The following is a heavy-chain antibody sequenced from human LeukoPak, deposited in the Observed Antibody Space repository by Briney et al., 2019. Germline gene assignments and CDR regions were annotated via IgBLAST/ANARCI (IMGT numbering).Heavy chain of an antibody. CDR2: IYYSGST. V-gene: IGHV4-61*01. CDR3: ARGILGYSYGYDY. J-gene: IGHJ4*02. D-gene: IGHD5-18*01. Sequence: SETLSLTCSVSGYSISSAYYWSWIRQPPGKGLEWIGYIYYSGSTNYNPSLKSRLTISVDTSKNQFSLKLSSVTAADTAVYYCARGILGYSYGYDYWGQGTLVTVSS. CDR1: GYSISSAYY.